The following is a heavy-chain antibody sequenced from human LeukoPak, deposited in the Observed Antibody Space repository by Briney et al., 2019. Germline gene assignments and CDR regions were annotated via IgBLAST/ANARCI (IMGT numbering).Heavy chain of an antibody. CDR1: EFSVGSNY. V-gene: IGHV3-21*01. Sequence: PGGSLRLSCAASEFSVGSNYMTWVRQAPGKGLEWVSSISSSSSYIYYADSVKGRFTISRDNAKNSLYLQMNSLRAEDTAVYYCARFGIVATVAYWGQGTLVTVSS. D-gene: IGHD5-12*01. CDR2: ISSSSSYI. CDR3: ARFGIVATVAY. J-gene: IGHJ4*02.